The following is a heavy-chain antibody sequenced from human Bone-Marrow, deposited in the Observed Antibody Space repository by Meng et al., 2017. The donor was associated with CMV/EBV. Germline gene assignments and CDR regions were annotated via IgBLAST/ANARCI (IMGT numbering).Heavy chain of an antibody. Sequence: GGSLRLSCAVSGFTVSSNYMSWVRQAPGKGLEWVSVIYSGGTTYYADSVKGRFTISRDNSKNTLYLQMNSLRAEDTAVYYCALEFGDLSLDVWGRGTTVTVSS. V-gene: IGHV3-66*02. CDR1: GFTVSSNY. CDR2: IYSGGTT. D-gene: IGHD3-10*01. J-gene: IGHJ6*02. CDR3: ALEFGDLSLDV.